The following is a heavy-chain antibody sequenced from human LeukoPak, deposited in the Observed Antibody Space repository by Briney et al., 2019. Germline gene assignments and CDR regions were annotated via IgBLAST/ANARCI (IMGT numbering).Heavy chain of an antibody. D-gene: IGHD1-7*01. CDR3: ARVYWNYAFDI. Sequence: SETLSLTCTVSGGPLSSGDYYWGWIRQPPGKGLGWIGYIYYRWSTYYNPSLKSRVTISVDTSKNQFSLKLSSVTAADTAVYYCARVYWNYAFDIWGQGTMVTVSS. CDR2: IYYRWST. V-gene: IGHV4-30-4*08. J-gene: IGHJ3*02. CDR1: GGPLSSGDYY.